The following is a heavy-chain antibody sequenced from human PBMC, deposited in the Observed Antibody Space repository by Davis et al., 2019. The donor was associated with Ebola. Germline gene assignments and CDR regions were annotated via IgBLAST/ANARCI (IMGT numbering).Heavy chain of an antibody. Sequence: MPSETLSLTCTVSRDSISPYYWSWLRQSPAPFLPFFCYVYLSVNTHYNPSLESRVTISADTSRNQISLRLNSVTAEDSAIYYWGRGKCSGPYCYTWLWDYWGQGILVTVSS. J-gene: IGHJ4*02. V-gene: IGHV4-59*01. CDR2: VYLSVNT. D-gene: IGHD2-15*01. CDR3: GRGKCSGPYCYTWLWDY. CDR1: RDSISPYY.